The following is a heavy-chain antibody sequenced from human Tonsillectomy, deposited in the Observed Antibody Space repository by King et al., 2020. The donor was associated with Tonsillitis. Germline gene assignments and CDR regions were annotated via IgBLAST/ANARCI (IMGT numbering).Heavy chain of an antibody. D-gene: IGHD3-16*01. V-gene: IGHV3-30*18. CDR1: GFTFSNSG. Sequence: HVQLVESGGGVVQPGRSLRLSCAASGFTFSNSGMHWVRQAPGKGLEWVAVISYDGSDKFYADSVRGRFTISRDSSKNTLYLQMKSLTAEDTAVYYCAKSHLGASFKYWGQGTLVTVSS. J-gene: IGHJ4*02. CDR2: ISYDGSDK. CDR3: AKSHLGASFKY.